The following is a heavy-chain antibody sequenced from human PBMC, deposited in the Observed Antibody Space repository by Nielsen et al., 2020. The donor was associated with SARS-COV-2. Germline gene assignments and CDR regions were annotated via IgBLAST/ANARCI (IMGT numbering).Heavy chain of an antibody. CDR3: ARDPAGEYGWDYYYGMDV. Sequence: ASVKVSCKASGYTFTSYGISWVRQAPGQGLEWMGWISAYNGNTNYAQKLQGRVTMTIDTSTSTAYMELRSLRSDDTAVYYCARDPAGEYGWDYYYGMDVWGQGTTVTVSS. V-gene: IGHV1-18*01. J-gene: IGHJ6*02. D-gene: IGHD3-16*01. CDR2: ISAYNGNT. CDR1: GYTFTSYG.